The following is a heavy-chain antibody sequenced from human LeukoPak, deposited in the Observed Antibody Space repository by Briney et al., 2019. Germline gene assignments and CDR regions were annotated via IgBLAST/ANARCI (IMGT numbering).Heavy chain of an antibody. D-gene: IGHD2-2*01. CDR1: GFTFSSYA. CDR3: ARVGYQLPTFDAFDF. Sequence: PGGSLRLSCAASGFTFSSYAMHWVRQAPGKGLEWVANIKQDGTEKFYVDSVKGRFTISKDSAKNSLYLQMNSLRAEDTAVYYCARVGYQLPTFDAFDFWGQGTMVTVSS. J-gene: IGHJ3*01. CDR2: IKQDGTEK. V-gene: IGHV3-7*03.